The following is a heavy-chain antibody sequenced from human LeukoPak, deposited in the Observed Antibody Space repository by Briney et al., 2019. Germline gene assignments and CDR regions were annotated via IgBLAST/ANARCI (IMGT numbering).Heavy chain of an antibody. Sequence: ASVKVSCKASGGTFSSYAISWVRQAPGQGLEWMGGIIPIFGTANYAQKFQGRVTITTDESTSTAYMELSSLRSEDTAVYYCARVYGSGSYFFHWGQGTLVTVSS. CDR1: GGTFSSYA. V-gene: IGHV1-69*05. J-gene: IGHJ4*02. D-gene: IGHD3-10*01. CDR2: IIPIFGTA. CDR3: ARVYGSGSYFFH.